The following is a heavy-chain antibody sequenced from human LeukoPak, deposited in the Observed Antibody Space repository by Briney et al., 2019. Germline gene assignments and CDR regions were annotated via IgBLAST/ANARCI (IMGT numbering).Heavy chain of an antibody. J-gene: IGHJ4*02. D-gene: IGHD3-22*01. V-gene: IGHV4-59*01. CDR2: IYYSGST. Sequence: SETLFLTCTVSGGSISSYYWSLIRQPPGNGLHWIGYIYYSGSTNYNPSLKSRVTISVDTSKNQFSLKLSSVTAADTAVYYCARDLAPYYDSSGFDYWGQGTLVTVSS. CDR3: ARDLAPYYDSSGFDY. CDR1: GGSISSYY.